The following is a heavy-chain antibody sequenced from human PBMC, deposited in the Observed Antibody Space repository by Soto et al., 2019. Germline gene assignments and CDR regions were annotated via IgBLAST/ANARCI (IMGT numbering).Heavy chain of an antibody. D-gene: IGHD3-16*02. CDR1: GGSLSSYY. Sequence: SETLSLTCTVSGGSLSSYYWSWIRQPAGKGLEWIGRICTSGSTNYNPSLRSRVTMSVDTSKNQFSLTLRSVTAADTGVYCCARGALIPRWGQGTMVTVSS. CDR3: ARGALIPR. CDR2: ICTSGST. J-gene: IGHJ3*01. V-gene: IGHV4-4*07.